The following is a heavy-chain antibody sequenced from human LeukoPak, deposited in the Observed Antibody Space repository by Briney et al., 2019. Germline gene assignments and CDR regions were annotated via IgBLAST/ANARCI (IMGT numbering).Heavy chain of an antibody. CDR3: AREISGERTYYFDY. CDR1: GFTFSDYY. CDR2: ISSSGSTI. D-gene: IGHD1-26*01. Sequence: PGGSLRLSCAASGFTFSDYYMSWIRQAPGKGLEWVSYISSSGSTIYYADSVKGQFTISRDNAKNSLYLQMNSLRAEDTAVYYCAREISGERTYYFDYWGQGTLVTVSS. J-gene: IGHJ4*02. V-gene: IGHV3-11*01.